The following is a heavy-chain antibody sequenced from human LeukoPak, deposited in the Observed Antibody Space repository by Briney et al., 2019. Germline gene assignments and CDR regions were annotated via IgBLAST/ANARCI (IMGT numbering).Heavy chain of an antibody. D-gene: IGHD2-2*01. CDR3: ARQPLIVVVPAGFDP. V-gene: IGHV4-39*01. CDR1: GGSISSSSYY. CDR2: ICYSGST. Sequence: SETLSLTCTVSGGSISSSSYYWGWIRQPPGKGLEWIGSICYSGSTYYNPSLKSRVTISVDTSKNQFSLKLSSVTAADTAVYYCARQPLIVVVPAGFDPWGQGTLVTVSS. J-gene: IGHJ5*02.